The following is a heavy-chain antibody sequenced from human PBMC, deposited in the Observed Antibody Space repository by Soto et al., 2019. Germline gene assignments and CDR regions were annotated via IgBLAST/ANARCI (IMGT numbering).Heavy chain of an antibody. CDR2: IGAYNGNT. J-gene: IGHJ4*02. D-gene: IGHD3-22*01. CDR3: ARGARSMIVVVSSFDY. CDR1: GYTFTSYG. V-gene: IGHV1-18*04. Sequence: ASVKVSCKASGYTFTSYGISWVRQAPGQGLEWMGWIGAYNGNTNYAQKLQGRVTMTTDTSTSTAYMELRSLRSDDTAVYYCARGARSMIVVVSSFDYWGQGTLVTVSS.